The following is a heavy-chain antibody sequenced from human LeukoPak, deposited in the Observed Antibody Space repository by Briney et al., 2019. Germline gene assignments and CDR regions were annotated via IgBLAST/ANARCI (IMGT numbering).Heavy chain of an antibody. CDR2: IYPGDSDT. Sequence: GESLKISCKGSGYSFTNYWNGWVRQMPGKGLEWMGIIYPGDSDTRYSPSFQGQVTISADKSISTAYLQWSSLKASDTAMYYCARSTYYYDSSGPEYFQHWGQGTLVTVSS. J-gene: IGHJ1*01. D-gene: IGHD3-22*01. CDR1: GYSFTNYW. V-gene: IGHV5-51*01. CDR3: ARSTYYYDSSGPEYFQH.